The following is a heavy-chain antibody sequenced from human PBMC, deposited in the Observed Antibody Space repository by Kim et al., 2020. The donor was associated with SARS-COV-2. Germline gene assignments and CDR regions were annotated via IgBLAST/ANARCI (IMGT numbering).Heavy chain of an antibody. Sequence: GGSLRLSCAASGFTFTSHTLHWVRQAPGKGLEWLAVISDIGTAIYYADSVQGRFTISRDNSKNILYLQMTSLRPEDTAVYYCARVAGHYYSPFWDAWGQGTLVPVSS. CDR2: ISDIGTAI. D-gene: IGHD2-21*02. CDR1: GFTFTSHT. V-gene: IGHV3-30*04. CDR3: ARVAGHYYSPFWDA. J-gene: IGHJ5*02.